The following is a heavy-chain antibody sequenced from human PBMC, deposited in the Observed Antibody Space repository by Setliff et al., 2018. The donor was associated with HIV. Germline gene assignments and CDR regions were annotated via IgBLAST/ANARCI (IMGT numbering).Heavy chain of an antibody. V-gene: IGHV4-59*08. D-gene: IGHD3-10*01. CDR2: IYYSGST. Sequence: PSETLSLTCTVSGGSISSYYWSWIRQPPGRGLEWIGYIYYSGSTNYNPALKSRVTISVDTSKNQFSLKLSSVTAADTAVYYCARRRFGESPNWFDPWGQGTLVTVSS. CDR3: ARRRFGESPNWFDP. CDR1: GGSISSYY. J-gene: IGHJ5*02.